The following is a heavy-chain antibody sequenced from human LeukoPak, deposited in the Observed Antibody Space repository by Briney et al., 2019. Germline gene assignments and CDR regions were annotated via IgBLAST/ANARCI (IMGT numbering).Heavy chain of an antibody. V-gene: IGHV3-48*03. J-gene: IGHJ4*02. D-gene: IGHD3-22*01. CDR1: GFTFSIFE. CDR3: ARESYVTMIIGDY. CDR2: ISSDGSTI. Sequence: QPGGSLRLSCAASGFTFSIFEMNWVRQAPGKGLEWVSYISSDGSTIYYADSVKGRFTISRDNAKNSLYLQMDSLRAEDTAVYYCARESYVTMIIGDYWGQGTLVTVSS.